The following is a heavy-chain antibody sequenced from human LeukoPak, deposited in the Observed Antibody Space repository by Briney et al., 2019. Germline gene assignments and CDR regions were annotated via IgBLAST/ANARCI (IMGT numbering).Heavy chain of an antibody. Sequence: PSETLSLTCTVSGGSISSYYWSWIRQPPGKGLEWIGYIFYSGSTNYNPSLKSRVTISVDTSKNQFSLKLSSVTAADTAVYYCARDSDSSGWLKYWGQGTLVTVSS. J-gene: IGHJ4*02. CDR1: GGSISSYY. V-gene: IGHV4-59*01. CDR2: IFYSGST. D-gene: IGHD6-19*01. CDR3: ARDSDSSGWLKY.